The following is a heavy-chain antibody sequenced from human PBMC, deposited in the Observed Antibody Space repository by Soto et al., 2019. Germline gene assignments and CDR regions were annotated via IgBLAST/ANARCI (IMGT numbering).Heavy chain of an antibody. V-gene: IGHV1-24*01. CDR3: ATELGYCSSTSCYDASDI. D-gene: IGHD2-2*01. J-gene: IGHJ3*02. CDR2: FGPEDGET. CDR1: GYTLTELS. Sequence: ASVKVSCKVSGYTLTELSMHWVRQAPGKGLEWMGGFGPEDGETIYAQKFQGRVTMTEDTSTDTAYMELSSLRSEDTAVYYCATELGYCSSTSCYDASDIWGQGTMVTLSS.